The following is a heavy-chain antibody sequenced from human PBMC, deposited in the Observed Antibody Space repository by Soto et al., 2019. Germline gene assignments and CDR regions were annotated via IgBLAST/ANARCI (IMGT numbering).Heavy chain of an antibody. D-gene: IGHD6-19*01. V-gene: IGHV1-69*13. J-gene: IGHJ5*02. Sequence: GASVKVSCKASGGTFSSYAISWVRQAPGQGLEWMGGIIPIFGTANYAQKFQGRVTITADESTSTAYMELSSLRSEDTAVYYCARDSSGWYNWFDPWGQGTLVTVSS. CDR1: GGTFSSYA. CDR2: IIPIFGTA. CDR3: ARDSSGWYNWFDP.